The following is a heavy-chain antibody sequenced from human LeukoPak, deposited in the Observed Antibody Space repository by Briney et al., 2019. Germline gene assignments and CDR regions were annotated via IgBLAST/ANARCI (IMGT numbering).Heavy chain of an antibody. Sequence: SETLSLTCTVSGASMRTYYWSWIRQPPGKGLEWIGFIYHSGSTDYNPSLKSRGTISVDTSKNQFSLKLSSVTAADTAVYYCAWTNYYGSGSYYPDLWGQGTLVTVSS. CDR2: IYHSGST. V-gene: IGHV4-59*08. CDR3: AWTNYYGSGSYYPDL. D-gene: IGHD3-10*01. J-gene: IGHJ5*02. CDR1: GASMRTYY.